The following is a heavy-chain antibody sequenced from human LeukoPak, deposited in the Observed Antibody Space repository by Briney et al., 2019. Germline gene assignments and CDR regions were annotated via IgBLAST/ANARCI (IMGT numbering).Heavy chain of an antibody. Sequence: PSETLSLTCTVSGGSISSSSYYWGWLRQPPGRGLEWLGSIYYSGSTYYNPSLKSRVTISVDTSKNQFSLKLSSVTAADTAVYYCAREGGYFDWLLLSTNWFDPWGQGTLVTVSS. CDR2: IYYSGST. J-gene: IGHJ5*02. CDR1: GGSISSSSYY. V-gene: IGHV4-39*07. D-gene: IGHD3-9*01. CDR3: AREGGYFDWLLLSTNWFDP.